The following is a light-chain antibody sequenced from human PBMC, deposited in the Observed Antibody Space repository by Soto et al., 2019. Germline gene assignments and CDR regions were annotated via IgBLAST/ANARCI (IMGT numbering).Light chain of an antibody. J-gene: IGKJ1*01. CDR2: AAS. CDR3: QQYNSFPWT. CDR1: QVFSSY. V-gene: IGKV1-9*01. Sequence: IQLTQSPSSLSASVGDRVTITCRASQVFSSYLAWYQQKPGKAPKLLIYAASTLQSGVPSRFSGSASGTDSTLTISSLQPEDFATYYCQQYNSFPWTFGQGTKVDIK.